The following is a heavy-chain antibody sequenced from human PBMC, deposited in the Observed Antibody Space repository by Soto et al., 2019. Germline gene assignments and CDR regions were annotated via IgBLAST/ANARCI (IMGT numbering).Heavy chain of an antibody. J-gene: IGHJ5*02. CDR3: ARRLDDTPETFFNWFDP. D-gene: IGHD2-15*01. Sequence: QVQLQESGPGLVKPSQTLSLTCTVSGGSINTGGYYWGWIRHLPGEGLEWIGHIFYTGTAYYNPSLRSRVTVSIDTSANQFSLHMSSVTAADTAMYYCARRLDDTPETFFNWFDPLGQGILVTVSS. V-gene: IGHV4-31*03. CDR1: GGSINTGGYY. CDR2: IFYTGTA.